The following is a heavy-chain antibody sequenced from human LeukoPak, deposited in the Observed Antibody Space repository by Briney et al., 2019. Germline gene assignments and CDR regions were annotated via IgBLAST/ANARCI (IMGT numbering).Heavy chain of an antibody. CDR1: GHTFTGYY. V-gene: IGHV1-2*02. CDR2: INANSGGT. Sequence: GASVKVSCKASGHTFTGYYMHWVRQAPGQGLEWMGWINANSGGTNYAQKFQGRVTMTRDTSISTAYMELSRLRSDDTAVYYCARDLQTGGMIAFGGVITPGDYWGQGTLVTVSS. D-gene: IGHD3-16*02. CDR3: ARDLQTGGMIAFGGVITPGDY. J-gene: IGHJ4*02.